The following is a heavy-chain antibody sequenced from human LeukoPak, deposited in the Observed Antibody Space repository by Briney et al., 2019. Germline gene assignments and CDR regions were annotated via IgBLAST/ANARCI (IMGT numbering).Heavy chain of an antibody. D-gene: IGHD3-9*01. CDR1: GFTVSTYV. CDR3: AKAEGYDILTGLDY. Sequence: GGSLRLSCAVSGFTVSTYVMHWVRQAPGEGLVWVSRINHDGSDISYADSVEGRSTISRDNAKNTLYLQMNSLRADDTAVYYCAKAEGYDILTGLDYWGQGTLVTVSS. V-gene: IGHV3-74*01. J-gene: IGHJ4*02. CDR2: INHDGSDI.